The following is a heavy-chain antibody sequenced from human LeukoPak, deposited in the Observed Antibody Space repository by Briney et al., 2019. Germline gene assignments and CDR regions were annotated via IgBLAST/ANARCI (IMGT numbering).Heavy chain of an antibody. V-gene: IGHV4-39*07. CDR1: GGSISSSSYY. J-gene: IGHJ5*01. CDR2: IYYSGST. Sequence: PSETLSLTCTVSGGSISSSSYYWGWIRQPPGKGLEWIGSIYYSGSTYYNPSLKSRVTISVDTSKNQFSLKLSSVTAADTAVYYCARDLEEYSSGWFAYWGQGTLVTVSS. CDR3: ARDLEEYSSGWFAY. D-gene: IGHD6-19*01.